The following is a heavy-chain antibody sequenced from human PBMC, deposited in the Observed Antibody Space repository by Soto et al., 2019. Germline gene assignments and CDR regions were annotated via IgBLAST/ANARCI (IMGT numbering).Heavy chain of an antibody. CDR1: GYTFTSYS. Sequence: QVQLVQSGAEVKKPGASVKVSCKTSGYTFTSYSITWVRQAPGQGLEWMGRISAYNANTHYAQNLQGRVTMTTDTSTSTAYMELRSLRSDDTAVYYCARIQYTWFDPWGQGTLVTVPS. CDR2: ISAYNANT. V-gene: IGHV1-18*04. CDR3: ARIQYTWFDP. J-gene: IGHJ5*02.